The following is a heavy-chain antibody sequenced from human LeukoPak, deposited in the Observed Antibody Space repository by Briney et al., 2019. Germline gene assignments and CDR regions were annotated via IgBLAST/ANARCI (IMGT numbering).Heavy chain of an antibody. J-gene: IGHJ4*02. CDR2: IYFSGST. CDR1: SGSISSYY. Sequence: PSETLSLTCTASSGSISSYYWSWIRQPPGKGLEWIGYIYFSGSTNYNPSLKSRVTISVDTSKNQFSLKLSSVTAADTAVYYCARSPAPDWVNYYDSSGYYSIFDYWGQGTLVTVSS. D-gene: IGHD3-22*01. V-gene: IGHV4-59*01. CDR3: ARSPAPDWVNYYDSSGYYSIFDY.